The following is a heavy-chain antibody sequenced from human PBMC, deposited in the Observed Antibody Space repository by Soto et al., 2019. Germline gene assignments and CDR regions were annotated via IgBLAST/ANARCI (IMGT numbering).Heavy chain of an antibody. Sequence: ASVKVSCKASGYTFTGYYMHWVRQAPRQGLEWMGWINPNSGGTNYAQKFQGWVTMTRDTSISTAYMELSRLRSDDTAVYYCARAPVGGSYYVYWGQGTLVTVSS. V-gene: IGHV1-2*04. CDR3: ARAPVGGSYYVY. CDR1: GYTFTGYY. D-gene: IGHD1-26*01. J-gene: IGHJ4*02. CDR2: INPNSGGT.